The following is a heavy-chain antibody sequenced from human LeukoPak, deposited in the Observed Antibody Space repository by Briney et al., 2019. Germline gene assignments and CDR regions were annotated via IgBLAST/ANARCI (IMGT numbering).Heavy chain of an antibody. CDR3: AREGYSSGWYGSLGY. Sequence: SETLSLTCTVSGGSISSYYWSWIRQPPGKGLEWIGYIYYSVSTNYNPSLKSRVTISVDTSKHQFSLKLSSVTAADTAVYYCAREGYSSGWYGSLGYWGQGTLVTVSS. CDR2: IYYSVST. D-gene: IGHD6-19*01. J-gene: IGHJ4*02. V-gene: IGHV4-59*01. CDR1: GGSISSYY.